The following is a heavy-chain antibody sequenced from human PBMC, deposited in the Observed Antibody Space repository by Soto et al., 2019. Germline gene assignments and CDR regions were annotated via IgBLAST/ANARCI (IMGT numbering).Heavy chain of an antibody. V-gene: IGHV1-18*01. CDR1: GYTFTSYG. Sequence: ASVKVSCKASGYTFTSYGISWVRQAPGQGLEWMGWISAYNGNTNYAQKLQGRVTMTTDTSTSTAYMELRSLRSDDTAVYYCARDVSGSYYSMSWFAPWGQGTLVTVSS. J-gene: IGHJ5*02. CDR3: ARDVSGSYYSMSWFAP. D-gene: IGHD1-26*01. CDR2: ISAYNGNT.